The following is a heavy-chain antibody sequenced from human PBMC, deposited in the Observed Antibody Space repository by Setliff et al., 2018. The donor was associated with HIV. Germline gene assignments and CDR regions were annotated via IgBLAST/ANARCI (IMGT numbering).Heavy chain of an antibody. CDR1: RFYISGSYY. CDR3: ARAPPGIQNDAFDV. J-gene: IGHJ3*01. V-gene: IGHV4-38-2*01. CDR2: IYPSGSIHPSGAT. Sequence: PSETLSLTCAVSRFYISGSYYWAWIRQPPGKGLEWIGNIYPSGSIHPSGATNYNPSLKRRVTISVDTSKNQFSLTLTSVTAADTAVYYCARAPPGIQNDAFDVWGQGTMVTVSS.